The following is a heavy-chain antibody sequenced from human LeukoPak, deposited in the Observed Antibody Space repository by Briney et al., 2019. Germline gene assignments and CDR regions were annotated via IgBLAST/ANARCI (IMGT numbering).Heavy chain of an antibody. D-gene: IGHD3-10*01. CDR3: ARDRDNGSGSYYLDY. CDR1: GFTFSSYE. CDR2: IYSGGST. J-gene: IGHJ4*02. Sequence: GGSLRLSCAASGFTFSSYEMNWVRQAPGKGLEWVSVIYSGGSTYYADSVKGRFTISRDNSKNTLYLQMNSLRAEDTAVYYCARDRDNGSGSYYLDYWGQGTLVTVSS. V-gene: IGHV3-66*01.